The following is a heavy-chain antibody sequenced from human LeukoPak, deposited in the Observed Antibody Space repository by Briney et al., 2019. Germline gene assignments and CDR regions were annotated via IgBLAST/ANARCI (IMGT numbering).Heavy chain of an antibody. J-gene: IGHJ3*02. V-gene: IGHV3-21*04. D-gene: IGHD6-19*01. CDR1: GFTFSSYS. CDR2: ISSSSSYI. Sequence: GGSLRLSCAASGFTFSSYSMNWVRQAPGKGLEWVSSISSSSSYIYYADSVKGRFTISRDNSKNTVSLQMNSLRADDTAVYYCARDRGAVALDAFDIWGQGTMVTVSS. CDR3: ARDRGAVALDAFDI.